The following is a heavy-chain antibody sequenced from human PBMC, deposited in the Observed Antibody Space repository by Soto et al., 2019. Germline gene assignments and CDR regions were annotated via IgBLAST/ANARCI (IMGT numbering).Heavy chain of an antibody. CDR1: GFTFTSSA. D-gene: IGHD3-22*01. V-gene: IGHV1-58*01. CDR2: IVVGSGNT. J-gene: IGHJ3*02. CDR3: AAESPMIVSPVGAFDI. Sequence: RASVKVSCKASGFTFTSSAVQWVRQARGQRLEWIGWIVVGSGNTNYAQKFQERVTITRGMSTSTAYMELSSLRSEDTAVYYCAAESPMIVSPVGAFDIWGQGTMVTVSS.